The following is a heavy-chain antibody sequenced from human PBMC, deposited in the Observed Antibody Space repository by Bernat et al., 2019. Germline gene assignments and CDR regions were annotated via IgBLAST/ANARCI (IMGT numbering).Heavy chain of an antibody. CDR2: ISGSGGST. CDR3: AKVWVPVTTPLYYFDY. D-gene: IGHD4-17*01. Sequence: EVQLLESGGGLVQPGGSLRLSCAASGFTFSSYAMSWVRQAPGTGLEWVSAISGSGGSTYYADSVKGRFTISRDNSKNTLYLQMNSLRAEDTAVYYCAKVWVPVTTPLYYFDYWGQGTLVTVSS. J-gene: IGHJ4*02. CDR1: GFTFSSYA. V-gene: IGHV3-23*01.